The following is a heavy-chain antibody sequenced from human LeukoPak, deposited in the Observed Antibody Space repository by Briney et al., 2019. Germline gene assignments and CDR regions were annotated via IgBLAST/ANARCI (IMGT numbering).Heavy chain of an antibody. V-gene: IGHV3-21*01. J-gene: IGHJ4*02. CDR2: ITSSSTYI. CDR1: GFTFSSYN. CDR3: ASAWHLGIVVVMLDY. D-gene: IGHD3-22*01. Sequence: GGSLRLSCAASGFTFSSYNMNWVRQAPGKGLEWVSSITSSSTYIYYADSVKGRFTISRDNARNSLYLQMNSLRVEDTAVYYCASAWHLGIVVVMLDYWGQGTLVTVSS.